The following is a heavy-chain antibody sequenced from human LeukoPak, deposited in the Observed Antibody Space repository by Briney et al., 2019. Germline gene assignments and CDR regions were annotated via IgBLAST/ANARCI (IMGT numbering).Heavy chain of an antibody. CDR3: AREDCYRYYFDY. J-gene: IGHJ4*02. Sequence: SETLSLTCTVSGGSISSGSYYWSWIRQPAGKGLEWIGRIYTSGSTNYNPSLKSRVTISVDTSKNQFSLKLSSVTAADTAVYYCAREDCYRYYFDYWGQGTLVTVSS. D-gene: IGHD2-21*01. CDR1: GGSISSGSYY. CDR2: IYTSGST. V-gene: IGHV4-61*02.